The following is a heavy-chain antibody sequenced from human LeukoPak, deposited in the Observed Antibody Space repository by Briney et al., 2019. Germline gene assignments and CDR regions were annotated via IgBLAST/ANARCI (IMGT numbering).Heavy chain of an antibody. D-gene: IGHD3-22*01. J-gene: IGHJ4*02. CDR1: GVSISSYC. CDR3: ARDADSSGYYFDY. Sequence: SETLSLTCTVSGVSISSYCWNWIRQPPGKGLEWIGYIYYSGSTNYNPSLKSRGTISVDTSKNQFSLKLSSVTAADTAVYYCARDADSSGYYFDYWGQGTLVTVSS. CDR2: IYYSGST. V-gene: IGHV4-59*01.